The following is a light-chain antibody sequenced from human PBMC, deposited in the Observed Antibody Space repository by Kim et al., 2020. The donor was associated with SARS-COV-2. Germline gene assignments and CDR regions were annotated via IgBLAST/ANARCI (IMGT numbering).Light chain of an antibody. CDR1: SSNIGGNT. V-gene: IGLV1-44*01. Sequence: QSVLTQPPSASGTPGQRVTISCSGSSSNIGGNTVNWYQRLPGTAPKLLIYSSNERPSGVPDRFSGSQSGTSASLAISGLQSEDEADYYCATWDDSLNGRVFGGGTKLTVL. J-gene: IGLJ3*02. CDR2: SSN. CDR3: ATWDDSLNGRV.